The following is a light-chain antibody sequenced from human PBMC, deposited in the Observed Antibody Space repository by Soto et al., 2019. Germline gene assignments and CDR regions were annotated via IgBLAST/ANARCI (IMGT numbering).Light chain of an antibody. CDR1: QSVSGY. CDR3: QQYNNWGRT. V-gene: IGKV3-20*01. CDR2: DAS. J-gene: IGKJ1*01. Sequence: EIVLTQSPGTLSLSPGERATLSCRASQSVSGYFAWYQQKRGQAPRLLIYDASSRATGISDRFSGSGSGTDFTLTISRLEPEDFAVYFCQQYNNWGRTFGQGTKVEIK.